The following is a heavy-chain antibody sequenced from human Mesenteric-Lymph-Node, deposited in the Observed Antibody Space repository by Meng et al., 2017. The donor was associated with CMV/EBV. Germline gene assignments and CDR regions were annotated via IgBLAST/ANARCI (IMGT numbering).Heavy chain of an antibody. CDR1: GFTFSSYS. Sequence: GGSLRLSCAVSGFTFSSYSMNWVRQAPGKGLEWVSAISSSSSHIYYADSVKGRFTISRDNAKNSLYLQMNSLRAEDTAVYYCARGGATGGRYFDLWGRGTLVTVSS. CDR3: ARGGATGGRYFDL. CDR2: ISSSSSHI. J-gene: IGHJ2*01. D-gene: IGHD5-24*01. V-gene: IGHV3-21*01.